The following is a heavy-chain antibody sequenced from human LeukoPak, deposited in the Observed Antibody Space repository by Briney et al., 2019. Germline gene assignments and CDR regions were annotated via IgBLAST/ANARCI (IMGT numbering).Heavy chain of an antibody. D-gene: IGHD3-10*01. J-gene: IGHJ5*02. Sequence: GGSLRLTYAASGLSVSTTYMSWVRHAPGKGREWVSFIYTSGSTFYADSVMGRFTISRDNSKKTLLLQMNSLRAEDSAVYYCTRDRAGTQSWVEFDLWGQGTLVTVSS. V-gene: IGHV3-66*03. CDR3: TRDRAGTQSWVEFDL. CDR2: IYTSGST. CDR1: GLSVSTTY.